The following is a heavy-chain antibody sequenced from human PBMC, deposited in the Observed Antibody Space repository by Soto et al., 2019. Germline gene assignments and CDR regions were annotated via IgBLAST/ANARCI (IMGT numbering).Heavy chain of an antibody. V-gene: IGHV1-69*01. CDR2: IIPFLSAT. J-gene: IGHJ6*02. CDR1: GGHFDRFA. Sequence: QVQLVQSGAEVKKPGSSVKVSCRASGGHFDRFALSWLRQAHGQGLEWMGGIIPFLSATTYAHKFQGRATITADESANTLYLELRSLTSDDTAVYYCARGEDDYGDFGSMDVWGQGTSVTVSS. CDR3: ARGEDDYGDFGSMDV. D-gene: IGHD4-17*01.